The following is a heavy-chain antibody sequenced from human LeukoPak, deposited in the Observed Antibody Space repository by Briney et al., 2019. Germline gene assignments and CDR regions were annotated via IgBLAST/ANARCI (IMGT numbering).Heavy chain of an antibody. Sequence: GGSLRLSCAASGFTFSSYAMSWVRQAPGKGLEWVSAISGSGGSPYYADSVKGRFTISRDNSKNTLYLQMNSLRAEDTAVYYCAKGWITIFGVVIGAFDIWGQGTMVTVSS. CDR3: AKGWITIFGVVIGAFDI. J-gene: IGHJ3*02. V-gene: IGHV3-23*01. CDR2: ISGSGGSP. D-gene: IGHD3-3*01. CDR1: GFTFSSYA.